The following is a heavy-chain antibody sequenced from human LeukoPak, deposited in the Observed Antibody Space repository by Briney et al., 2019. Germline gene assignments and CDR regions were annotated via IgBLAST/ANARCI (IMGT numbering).Heavy chain of an antibody. CDR1: GFTLSSYA. CDR3: ASFIAAAGLNWFDP. CDR2: ISYDGSNK. Sequence: PGRSLRLSCAAYGFTLSSYAMHWVRQAPGKGLEWVAVISYDGSNKYYADSVKGRFTISRDNSKNTLYLQMNSRRAEDTAVYYCASFIAAAGLNWFDPWGQGTLVTVSS. D-gene: IGHD6-13*01. J-gene: IGHJ5*02. V-gene: IGHV3-30-3*01.